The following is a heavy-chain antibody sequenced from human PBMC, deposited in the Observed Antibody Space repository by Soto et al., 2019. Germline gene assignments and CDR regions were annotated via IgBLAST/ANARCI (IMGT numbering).Heavy chain of an antibody. V-gene: IGHV1-18*04. Sequence: QVQLVQSGAEVKKPGASVKVSCKASGYTFINYGISWVRQAPGQGLEWMGWISAYNGNTNYAQKFQGRVTMTTDTSTSTAYMEQRSLRPDDTAVYYGARAPSLYCAAAGCDDWFDPWGQGTLVTVSS. CDR2: ISAYNGNT. CDR3: ARAPSLYCAAAGCDDWFDP. D-gene: IGHD6-13*01. CDR1: GYTFINYG. J-gene: IGHJ5*02.